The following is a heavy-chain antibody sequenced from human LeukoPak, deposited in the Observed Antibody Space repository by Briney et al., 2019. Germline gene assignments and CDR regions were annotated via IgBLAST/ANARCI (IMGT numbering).Heavy chain of an antibody. Sequence: GGSLRLSCAASGFTVSSNYMSWVRQAPGKGLEWVSVIYSGGSTYYADSVKGRFTISRDNSKNTLYLQVNSLRAEDTAVYYCAKEEYSGSLLTLDYWGQGTLVTVSS. V-gene: IGHV3-53*01. J-gene: IGHJ4*02. CDR3: AKEEYSGSLLTLDY. CDR1: GFTVSSNY. CDR2: IYSGGST. D-gene: IGHD1-26*01.